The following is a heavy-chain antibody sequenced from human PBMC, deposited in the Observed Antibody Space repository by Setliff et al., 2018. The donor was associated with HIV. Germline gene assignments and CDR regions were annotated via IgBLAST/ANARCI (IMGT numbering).Heavy chain of an antibody. CDR3: ARGATLLPGYSDRWEYFYMDV. D-gene: IGHD5-12*01. J-gene: IGHJ6*03. CDR2: INHSGST. Sequence: PSETLSLTCAVYGGSFSEYYWSWIRQSPGKGLEWIGEINHSGSTHYHPPLKSRATISVDTSKNQFSLRLNSVTAADTAVYYCARGATLLPGYSDRWEYFYMDVWGKGTTVTVSS. V-gene: IGHV4-34*01. CDR1: GGSFSEYY.